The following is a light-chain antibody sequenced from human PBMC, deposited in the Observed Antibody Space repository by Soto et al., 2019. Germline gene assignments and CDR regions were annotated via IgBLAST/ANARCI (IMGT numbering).Light chain of an antibody. V-gene: IGLV6-57*01. CDR2: EDN. CDR3: QYYDATNQV. CDR1: SGSIASNY. Sequence: NFMLTQPHSVSESPGKTVIISCTRSSGSIASNYVQWYQQRAGSSPTTVIYEDNQRPSGVPDRFSGSIDSSTTSASLTISGLDTEDEADYYCQYYDATNQVFGGGTQLTVL. J-gene: IGLJ3*02.